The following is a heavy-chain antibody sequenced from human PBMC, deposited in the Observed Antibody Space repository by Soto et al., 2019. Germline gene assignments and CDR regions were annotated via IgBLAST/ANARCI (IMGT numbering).Heavy chain of an antibody. Sequence: QEQLVQSGAEVKKPGSSVKVSCVASGGSFSTSFITWVRQAPGQGLEWMGGIIPISGKTNYAPNFQGRLTITADDLTTTAFMELSGLKSEDTAFYYCTRSLDILTGDKYWGQGTLVTVSS. CDR3: TRSLDILTGDKY. J-gene: IGHJ4*02. V-gene: IGHV1-69*01. D-gene: IGHD3-9*01. CDR1: GGSFSTSF. CDR2: IIPISGKT.